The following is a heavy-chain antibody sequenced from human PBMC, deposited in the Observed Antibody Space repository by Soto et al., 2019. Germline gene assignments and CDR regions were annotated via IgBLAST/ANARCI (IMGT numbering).Heavy chain of an antibody. CDR1: GGSVSSGSYY. V-gene: IGHV4-61*01. D-gene: IGHD3-22*01. Sequence: SETLSLTCTVSGGSVSSGSYYWSWIRQPPGKGLEWIRYIYYSGSTKYNPSLKSRVTISVDTSKNQFSLKLSSVTAADTAVYYCAMYYYDKGAFDIWGQGTMVTVSS. J-gene: IGHJ3*02. CDR2: IYYSGST. CDR3: AMYYYDKGAFDI.